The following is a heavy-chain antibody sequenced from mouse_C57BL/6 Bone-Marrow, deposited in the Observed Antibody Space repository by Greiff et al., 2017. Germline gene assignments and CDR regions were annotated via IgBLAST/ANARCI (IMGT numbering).Heavy chain of an antibody. CDR2: IYPGSGST. D-gene: IGHD2-5*01. J-gene: IGHJ2*01. Sequence: QVQLQQPGAELVKPGASVKMSCKASGYTFTSYWITWVKQRPGQGLEWIGDIYPGSGSTNYNEKFKSKATLTVDTSSSTAYMQLSSLTSEDSAVYYCARGEAYYSNSRGSYFDYWGQGTTLKVSS. CDR1: GYTFTSYW. V-gene: IGHV1-55*01. CDR3: ARGEAYYSNSRGSYFDY.